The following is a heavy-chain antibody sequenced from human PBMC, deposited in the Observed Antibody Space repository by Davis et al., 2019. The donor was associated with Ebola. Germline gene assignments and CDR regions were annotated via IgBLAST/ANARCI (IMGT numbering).Heavy chain of an antibody. CDR1: GYTFTSYY. J-gene: IGHJ4*02. CDR3: ARRVYSRSGFDS. CDR2: INPSGGST. Sequence: ASVKVSCKASGYTFTSYYMHWLRHAPGQGLEWMGIINPSGGSTSYAQKFQGRLTMTKNISIGTAYMELSTLTSEDTAVYYCARRVYSRSGFDSWGQGTLVTVSS. D-gene: IGHD2-8*01. V-gene: IGHV1-46*01.